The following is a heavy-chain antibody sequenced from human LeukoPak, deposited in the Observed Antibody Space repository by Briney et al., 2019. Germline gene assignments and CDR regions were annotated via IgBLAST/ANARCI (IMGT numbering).Heavy chain of an antibody. CDR1: GGSISSSSNY. D-gene: IGHD6-6*01. J-gene: IGHJ6*03. CDR3: ARVVYSSSSLLRGYYYMDV. CDR2: IYYSGST. Sequence: SETLSLTCTVSGGSISSSSNYWGWIRQPPGKGLEWIGYIYYSGSTNYNPSLKSRVTISVDTSKNQFSLKLSSVTAADTAVYYCARVVYSSSSLLRGYYYMDVWGKGTTVTVSS. V-gene: IGHV4-61*05.